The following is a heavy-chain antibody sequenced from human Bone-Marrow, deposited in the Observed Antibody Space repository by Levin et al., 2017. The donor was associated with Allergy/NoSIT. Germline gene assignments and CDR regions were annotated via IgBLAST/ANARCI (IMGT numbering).Heavy chain of an antibody. CDR1: GDPIHNYY. D-gene: IGHD3-16*01. CDR3: AREWAGGWFDP. Sequence: SQTLSLTCTVSGDPIHNYYCTWIRQPAGKGLEWIGRIKTSGNTNYNPSLKSRVDMSVDTSKKQFSLKLTSVTAADTAVYYCAREWAGGWFDPWGQGTLVTVSS. CDR2: IKTSGNT. V-gene: IGHV4-4*07. J-gene: IGHJ5*02.